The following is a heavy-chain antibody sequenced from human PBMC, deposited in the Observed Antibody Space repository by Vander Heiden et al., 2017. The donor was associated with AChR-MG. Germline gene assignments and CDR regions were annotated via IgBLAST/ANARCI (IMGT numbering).Heavy chain of an antibody. CDR3: VNLTRSASYSLYLDS. D-gene: IGHD3-22*01. CDR1: GFTFSSCA. Sequence: EVQLLESGGGLVQPGGSLRLSCAASGFTFSSCAMSWVRQAPGKGLEWVSAISDSGGSTYYADSVRGRFTISRDNSKDTQYLQMNSLRAEDTAVYYCVNLTRSASYSLYLDSWGQGTLVTVSS. J-gene: IGHJ4*02. CDR2: ISDSGGST. V-gene: IGHV3-23*01.